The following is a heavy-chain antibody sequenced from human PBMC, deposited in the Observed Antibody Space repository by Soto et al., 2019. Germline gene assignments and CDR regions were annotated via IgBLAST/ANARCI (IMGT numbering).Heavy chain of an antibody. V-gene: IGHV4-59*01. CDR2: VFYSGRT. J-gene: IGHJ6*02. D-gene: IGHD4-4*01. CDR1: NGSISSYY. CDR3: ARDGDGRMTTNPYYYYGMDV. Sequence: QVQLQESGPGLVKPSETLSLTCTVSNGSISSYYWSWIRQPPGRGLEWLGSVFYSGRTNYNSSLKSRVSMSVDTSKNHFSLRLVSVTAADTAVYYCARDGDGRMTTNPYYYYGMDVWGQGTTVTVSS.